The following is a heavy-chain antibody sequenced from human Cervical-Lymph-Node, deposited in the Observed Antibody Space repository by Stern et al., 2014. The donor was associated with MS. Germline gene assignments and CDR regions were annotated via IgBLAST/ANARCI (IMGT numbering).Heavy chain of an antibody. CDR2: IKSNTDGGTT. V-gene: IGHV3-15*01. Sequence: EVQLVESGGGLVKPGGSLRLSCATSGFSFSNAWMSWVRQAPGKGLEWVGRIKSNTDGGTTDYAAPVKGRFTMSRDESKDTLYLQMNSLKTEDTAVYYCATDLVVITTNFDYWGQGTLVTVSS. CDR1: GFSFSNAW. D-gene: IGHD3-22*01. J-gene: IGHJ4*02. CDR3: ATDLVVITTNFDY.